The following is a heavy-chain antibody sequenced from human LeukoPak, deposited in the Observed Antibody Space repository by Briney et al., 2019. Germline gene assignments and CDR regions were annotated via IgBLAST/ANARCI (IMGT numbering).Heavy chain of an antibody. V-gene: IGHV4-59*01. CDR1: GGSISSYY. CDR3: ARSGAYYDFWSGYQTTPAFDY. D-gene: IGHD3-3*01. Sequence: SETLSLTYTASGGSISSYYWSWIRQPPGKGLEWIGYIYYSGSTNYNPSLKSRVTISVDTSKNQFSLKLSSVTAADTAVYYCARSGAYYDFWSGYQTTPAFDYWGQGTLVTVSS. J-gene: IGHJ4*02. CDR2: IYYSGST.